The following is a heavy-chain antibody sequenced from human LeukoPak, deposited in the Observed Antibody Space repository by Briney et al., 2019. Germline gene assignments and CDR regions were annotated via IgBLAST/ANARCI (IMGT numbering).Heavy chain of an antibody. CDR2: ISGSGGST. D-gene: IGHD3-3*01. V-gene: IGHV3-23*01. J-gene: IGHJ3*02. CDR3: AKDRLTIFGVVINDAFDI. Sequence: PGGSLRLSCAASGFTFSNYAVSWVRQAPGKGLEWVSAISGSGGSTYYADSVKGRFTISRDNSKNTLYLQMNSLRAEDTAVYYCAKDRLTIFGVVINDAFDIWGQGTMVTVSS. CDR1: GFTFSNYA.